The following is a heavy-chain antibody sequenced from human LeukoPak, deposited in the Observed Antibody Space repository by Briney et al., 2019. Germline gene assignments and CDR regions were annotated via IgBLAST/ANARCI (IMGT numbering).Heavy chain of an antibody. CDR1: GFFASSNY. Sequence: GGSLRLSCAASGFFASSNYMSWVRQAPGKGLEWVSVINGGDATSYVDSVRGRFTISRDSSKNTVYFQMNSLRPEDTAVYFCARICSNPSCQQAVWGKGSTVTVSS. CDR2: INGGDAT. D-gene: IGHD2-2*01. CDR3: ARICSNPSCQQAV. J-gene: IGHJ6*04. V-gene: IGHV3-66*02.